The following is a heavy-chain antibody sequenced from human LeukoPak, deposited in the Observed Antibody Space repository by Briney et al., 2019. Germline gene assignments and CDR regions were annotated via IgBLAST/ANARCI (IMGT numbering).Heavy chain of an antibody. Sequence: GGSLRLSCTASGFTFGDYAMSWFRQAPRKGLEWLGFIRSKTHSGATEYAAPVRGRFTISRDGSKSIAYLQMNSLKIEDTAMYYCTRGYSYGFHWGQGTLVTVSS. CDR2: IRSKTHSGAT. D-gene: IGHD5-18*01. V-gene: IGHV3-49*01. CDR1: GFTFGDYA. J-gene: IGHJ4*02. CDR3: TRGYSYGFH.